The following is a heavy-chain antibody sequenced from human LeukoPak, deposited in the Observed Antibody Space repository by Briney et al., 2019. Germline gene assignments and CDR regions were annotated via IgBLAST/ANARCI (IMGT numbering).Heavy chain of an antibody. CDR3: AVTTDSFYYYYGMDV. CDR1: GFTFSSYA. CDR2: ISGSGGSI. J-gene: IGHJ6*02. D-gene: IGHD4-17*01. Sequence: PGGSLRLSCAASGFTFSSYAMSWVRQAPGKGLEWVSAISGSGGSIYYADSVKGRFTISRDNSKNTLYLQMNSLRAEDTAVYYCAVTTDSFYYYYGMDVWGQGTTVTVSS. V-gene: IGHV3-23*01.